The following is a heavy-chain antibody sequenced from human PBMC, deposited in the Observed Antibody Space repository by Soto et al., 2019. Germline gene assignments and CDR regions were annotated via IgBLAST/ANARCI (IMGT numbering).Heavy chain of an antibody. J-gene: IGHJ5*02. D-gene: IGHD3-10*01. Sequence: ASVKVSCKASGGTFSSYAISWVRQAPGQGLEWMGGIIPIFGTANYAQKFQGRVTITADESTSTAYMELSSLRSEDTAVYYCARVRYYGSGGALGFDPWGQGTLVTVSS. CDR1: GGTFSSYA. V-gene: IGHV1-69*13. CDR3: ARVRYYGSGGALGFDP. CDR2: IIPIFGTA.